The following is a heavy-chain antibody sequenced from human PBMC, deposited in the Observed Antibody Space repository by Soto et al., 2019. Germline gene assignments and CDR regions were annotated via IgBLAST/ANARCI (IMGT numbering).Heavy chain of an antibody. Sequence: VASVKVSCKASGGSFSSYAISWVRQAPGQGLEWMGGIIPIFGTANYAQKFQGRVTITADESTSTAYMELSSLRSEDTAVYYCARELATVVTGWFDPWGQGTLVTVSS. CDR1: GGSFSSYA. J-gene: IGHJ5*02. V-gene: IGHV1-69*13. CDR3: ARELATVVTGWFDP. D-gene: IGHD4-17*01. CDR2: IIPIFGTA.